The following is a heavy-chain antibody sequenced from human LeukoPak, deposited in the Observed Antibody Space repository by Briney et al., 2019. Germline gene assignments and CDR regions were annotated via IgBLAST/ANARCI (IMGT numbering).Heavy chain of an antibody. CDR1: AYTFTSYG. D-gene: IGHD5-18*01. Sequence: ASVKVSCKASAYTFTSYGISWVRQAPGQGLEWMGWISAYNGNTNYAQKLQGRVTMTTDTSTSTAYMELRSLRSDDTAVYYCARVGYSYGPAVRIGSFDYWGQGTLVTVSS. J-gene: IGHJ4*02. CDR3: ARVGYSYGPAVRIGSFDY. V-gene: IGHV1-18*01. CDR2: ISAYNGNT.